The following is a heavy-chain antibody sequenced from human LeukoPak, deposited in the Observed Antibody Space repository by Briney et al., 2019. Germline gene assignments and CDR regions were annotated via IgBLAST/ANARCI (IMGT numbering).Heavy chain of an antibody. Sequence: SETLSLTCTVSGGSISSYYWSWIRQPPGKGLEWIGYIYYSGSTNYNPSLKSRVTISVDTSKNQFSLKLSSVTAADTAVYYCARHLGGDSSSYHPYYFDYWGQGTLVTVSS. J-gene: IGHJ4*02. D-gene: IGHD3-22*01. CDR1: GGSISSYY. CDR2: IYYSGST. V-gene: IGHV4-59*08. CDR3: ARHLGGDSSSYHPYYFDY.